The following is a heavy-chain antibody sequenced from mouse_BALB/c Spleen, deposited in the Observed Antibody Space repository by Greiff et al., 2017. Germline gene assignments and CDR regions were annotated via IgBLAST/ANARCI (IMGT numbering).Heavy chain of an antibody. D-gene: IGHD2-10*01. J-gene: IGHJ4*01. Sequence: EVQGVESGGGLVQPGGSRKLSCAASGFTFSSFGMHWVRQAPEKGLEWVAYISSGSSTIYYADTVKGRFTISRDNPKNTLFLQMTSLRSEDTAMYYCARRSPYYGNYVLYAMDYWGQGTSVTVSS. CDR2: ISSGSSTI. CDR1: GFTFSSFG. CDR3: ARRSPYYGNYVLYAMDY. V-gene: IGHV5-17*02.